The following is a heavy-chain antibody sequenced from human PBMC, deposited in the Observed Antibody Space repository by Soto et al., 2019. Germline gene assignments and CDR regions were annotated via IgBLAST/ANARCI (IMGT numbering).Heavy chain of an antibody. CDR3: GRGSGGNWPNNAFDI. D-gene: IGHD2-15*01. V-gene: IGHV3-74*01. CDR1: GFTFSTYW. CDR2: INSDGSST. J-gene: IGHJ3*02. Sequence: GGSLRLSCAASGFTFSTYWMHWVRQTPGKGLVWVSHINSDGSSTSYADSVKGRFTISRDNAKNTLSLQMNSLRAEDTAVYYCGRGSGGNWPNNAFDIWGQGTMVTVSS.